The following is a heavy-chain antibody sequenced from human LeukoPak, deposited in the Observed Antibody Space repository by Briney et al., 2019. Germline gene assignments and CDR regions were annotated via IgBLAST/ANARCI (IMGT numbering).Heavy chain of an antibody. CDR1: AASISSSTYY. CDR2: MYYSGST. Sequence: SHSLSLTRTLAAASISSSTYYCGWIREPPGKGLEWIVSMYYSGSTYYNPSLKRRVTISLDTSKNQFSLKLKFVTATGTAVYYWAKGSGKWELVRPFDCWGQGTLVTVSA. J-gene: IGHJ4*02. D-gene: IGHD1-26*01. CDR3: AKGSGKWELVRPFDC. V-gene: IGHV4-39*01.